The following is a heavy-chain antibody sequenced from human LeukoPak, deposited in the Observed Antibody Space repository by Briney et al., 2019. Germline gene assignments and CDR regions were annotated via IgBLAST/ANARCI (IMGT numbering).Heavy chain of an antibody. CDR1: GGSFSGYY. J-gene: IGHJ5*02. Sequence: SETLTLTRAVYGGSFSGYYWSWIRQPPGKGLEWIGEINQSGSTNYNPSLKSRVTISVDTSKNQFSLKLSSVTAADTAVYYCARGVRYSKRMVRFDPWGQGTLVTDSS. CDR2: INQSGST. V-gene: IGHV4-34*01. CDR3: ARGVRYSKRMVRFDP. D-gene: IGHD4-11*01.